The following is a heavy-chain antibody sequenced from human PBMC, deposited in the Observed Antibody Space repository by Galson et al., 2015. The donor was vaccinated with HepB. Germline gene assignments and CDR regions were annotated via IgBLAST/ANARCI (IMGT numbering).Heavy chain of an antibody. V-gene: IGHV3-30*18. J-gene: IGHJ2*01. CDR1: GFSFNTYG. CDR3: AKDAFRFSIIRWYFDL. Sequence: SLRLSCAASGFSFNTYGMHWVRQAPGKGLEWVAAMSHDGRNKFSADSVKGRFQLSRDNSMNTLYLQMNSLRAEDTAPYYCAKDAFRFSIIRWYFDLWGRGTLVAVSS. CDR2: MSHDGRNK. D-gene: IGHD2/OR15-2a*01.